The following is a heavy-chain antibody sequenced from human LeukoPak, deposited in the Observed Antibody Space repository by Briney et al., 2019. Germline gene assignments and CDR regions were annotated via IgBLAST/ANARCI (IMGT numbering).Heavy chain of an antibody. CDR2: IYHSGST. CDR1: GGSISSGGYY. J-gene: IGHJ4*02. Sequence: SETLSLTCTVSGGSISSGGYYWSWIRQPPGKGLEWIGYIYHSGSTYYNPSLKSRVTISVDRSKNQFSLKLSSVTAADTAVYYCARAYETYYYGSGSYYNWQFDYWGQGTLVTVSS. CDR3: ARAYETYYYGSGSYYNWQFDY. V-gene: IGHV4-30-2*01. D-gene: IGHD3-10*01.